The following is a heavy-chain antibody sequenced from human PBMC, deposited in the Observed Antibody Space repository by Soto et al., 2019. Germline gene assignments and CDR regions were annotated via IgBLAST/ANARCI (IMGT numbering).Heavy chain of an antibody. CDR1: GGSISSYY. CDR3: ARVRSGYYYLSDY. J-gene: IGHJ4*02. CDR2: IYYSGST. D-gene: IGHD3-22*01. V-gene: IGHV4-59*01. Sequence: SETLSLTCTVSGGSISSYYWSWIRQPPGKGPEWIGYIYYSGSTNYNPSLKSRVTISVDTSKNQFSLKLSSVTAADTAVYYCARVRSGYYYLSDYWGQGTLVTVSS.